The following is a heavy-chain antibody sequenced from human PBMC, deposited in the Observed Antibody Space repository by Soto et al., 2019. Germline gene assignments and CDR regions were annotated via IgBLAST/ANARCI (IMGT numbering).Heavy chain of an antibody. J-gene: IGHJ6*01. CDR3: TRPSTTPHSSGWPYYYGMDV. CDR2: IRSKANSYAT. Sequence: EVQLVESGGGLVQPGGSLKLSCAASGFTFSGSAMHWVRQASGKGLEWVGRIRSKANSYATAYAASVKGRFTISRDDSKNTAYLQMNSLKTEDTAVYYCTRPSTTPHSSGWPYYYGMDVW. CDR1: GFTFSGSA. D-gene: IGHD6-19*01. V-gene: IGHV3-73*02.